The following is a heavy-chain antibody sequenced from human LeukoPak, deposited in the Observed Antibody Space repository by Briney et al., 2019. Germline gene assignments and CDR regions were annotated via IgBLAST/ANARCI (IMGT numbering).Heavy chain of an antibody. D-gene: IGHD5-18*01. V-gene: IGHV4-39*02. CDR2: IYYSGST. J-gene: IGHJ5*02. CDR3: AREEYSYGYQVNWFDP. Sequence: SETLSLTCTASGGSISSSSYYWGWIRQPPGKGLEWIGSIYYSGSTYYNPSLKSRVTISVDTSKNQFSLKLSSVTAADTAVYYCAREEYSYGYQVNWFDPWGQGTLVTVSS. CDR1: GGSISSSSYY.